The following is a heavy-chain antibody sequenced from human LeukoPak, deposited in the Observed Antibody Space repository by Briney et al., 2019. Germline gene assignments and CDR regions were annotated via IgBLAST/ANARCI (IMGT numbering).Heavy chain of an antibody. J-gene: IGHJ3*02. V-gene: IGHV4-30-4*08. CDR2: ICYSGST. Sequence: SQTLSLTCTVSGGSISSGDYYWSCIHQPPGKGLEWIGYICYSGSTYYNPSLKSRVTISVDTSKNQFSLKLSSVTAADTAVYYCARADSVVVPAATSGAFDIWGQGTMVTVSS. D-gene: IGHD2-2*01. CDR3: ARADSVVVPAATSGAFDI. CDR1: GGSISSGDYY.